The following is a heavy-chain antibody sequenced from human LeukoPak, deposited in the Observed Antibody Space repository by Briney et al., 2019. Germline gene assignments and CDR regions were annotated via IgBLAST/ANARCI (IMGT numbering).Heavy chain of an antibody. CDR3: AKDSWGYQLLLSDSYAADGMDV. Sequence: GRSLRLSCAASGFTFSSYGMHWVRQAPGKGLEWVAVISYDGSNKYYADSVKGRFTISRDNSKNTLYLQMNSLRAEDTAVYYCAKDSWGYQLLLSDSYAADGMDVWGKGTTVTVSS. CDR2: ISYDGSNK. J-gene: IGHJ6*04. CDR1: GFTFSSYG. D-gene: IGHD2-2*01. V-gene: IGHV3-30*18.